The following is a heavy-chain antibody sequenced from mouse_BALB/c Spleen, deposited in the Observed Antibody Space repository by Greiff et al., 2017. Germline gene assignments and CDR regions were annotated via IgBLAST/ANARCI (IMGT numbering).Heavy chain of an antibody. V-gene: IGHV5-6-5*01. D-gene: IGHD2-14*01. CDR3: ARSRGYDAWFAY. Sequence: EVKLVESGGGLVKPGGSLKLSCAASGFTFSSYAMSWVRQTPEKRLEWVASISSGGSTYYPDSVKGRFTISRDNARNILYLQMSSLRSEDTAMYYCARSRGYDAWFAYWGQGTLVTVSA. J-gene: IGHJ3*01. CDR1: GFTFSSYA. CDR2: ISSGGST.